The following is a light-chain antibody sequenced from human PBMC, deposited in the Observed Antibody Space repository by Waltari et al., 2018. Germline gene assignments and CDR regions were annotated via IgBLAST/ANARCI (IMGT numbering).Light chain of an antibody. CDR2: YDS. V-gene: IGLV3-21*04. CDR3: LVWHSTTDHHGV. J-gene: IGLJ2*01. Sequence: SYVVTQSPSVSVAPGETARITRGGYSLGSKGGHWYQQRPGQAPVLVISYDSDRPSGIPERFSGSNSGNTATLTISWVEADDEADYYCLVWHSTTDHHGVFGGGTKLTVL. CDR1: SLGSKG.